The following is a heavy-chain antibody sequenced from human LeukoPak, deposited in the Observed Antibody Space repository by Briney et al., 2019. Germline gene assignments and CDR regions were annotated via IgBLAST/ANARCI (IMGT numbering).Heavy chain of an antibody. CDR1: GGSFSGYY. CDR2: INHSGST. J-gene: IGHJ4*02. V-gene: IGHV4-34*01. D-gene: IGHD4-17*01. Sequence: SETLSLTCAVYGGSFSGYYWSWIRQPPGKGLEWIGEINHSGSTNYNPSLKSRVTISVDTSRNQSSLKLSSVTAADTAAYYCARGYTVTTFTYWGQGTLVTVSS. CDR3: ARGYTVTTFTY.